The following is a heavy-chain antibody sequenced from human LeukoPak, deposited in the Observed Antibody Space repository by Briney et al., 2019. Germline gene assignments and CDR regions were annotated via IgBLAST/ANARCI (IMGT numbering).Heavy chain of an antibody. CDR2: IRYDGNNE. V-gene: IGHV3-30*02. Sequence: GGSLRLSCAASGFTFSSSGMHWVRQAPGKGLEWVAFIRYDGNNEYYADSVKGRFTISRDNSKNTLYLQMNRLRAEDTAIYYCAKDALISYRGAWSQSDYWGQGTLVTVSS. CDR1: GFTFSSSG. CDR3: AKDALISYRGAWSQSDY. J-gene: IGHJ4*02. D-gene: IGHD2/OR15-2a*01.